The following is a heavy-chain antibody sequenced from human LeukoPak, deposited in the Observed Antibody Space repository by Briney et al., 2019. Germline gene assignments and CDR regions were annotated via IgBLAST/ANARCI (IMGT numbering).Heavy chain of an antibody. CDR1: EFPFSSYA. J-gene: IGHJ4*02. V-gene: IGHV3-23*01. D-gene: IGHD3-16*01. Sequence: GGSLRPSCAASEFPFSSYAMSWVRQAPGKGLEWVSAISGSGGSTYYADSVKGRFTISRDNSKNTLYLQMNSLRAEDTAVYYCAKDLSRGPRLDWGQGTLVTVSS. CDR3: AKDLSRGPRLD. CDR2: ISGSGGST.